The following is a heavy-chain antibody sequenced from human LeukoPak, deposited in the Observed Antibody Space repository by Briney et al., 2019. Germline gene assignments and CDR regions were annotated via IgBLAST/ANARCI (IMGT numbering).Heavy chain of an antibody. CDR1: GGSFSGYY. D-gene: IGHD6-6*01. CDR2: INHSGST. J-gene: IGHJ2*01. Sequence: PSETLSLTCAVYGGSFSGYYWSWIRQPPGKGLEWIGEINHSGSTNYNPSLKSRVTISVDTSKNQFSLKLSTVTAADTAVYFCARVTRKAARYWYFDLWGRGTLVTVSS. V-gene: IGHV4-34*01. CDR3: ARVTRKAARYWYFDL.